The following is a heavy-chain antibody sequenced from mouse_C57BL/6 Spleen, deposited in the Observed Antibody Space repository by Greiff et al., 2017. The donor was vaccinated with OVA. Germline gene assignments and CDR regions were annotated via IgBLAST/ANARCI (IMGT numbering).Heavy chain of an antibody. J-gene: IGHJ4*01. CDR2: IDPSDSET. CDR3: ARGAQATGAMDY. CDR1: GYTFTSYW. V-gene: IGHV1-52*01. Sequence: QVQLQQPGAELVRPGSSVKLSCKASGYTFTSYWMHWVKQRPIQGLEWIGNIDPSDSETHYNQKFKDKATLTVDKSSSTAYMQLSSLTSEDSAVYYCARGAQATGAMDYWGQGTSVTVSS. D-gene: IGHD3-2*02.